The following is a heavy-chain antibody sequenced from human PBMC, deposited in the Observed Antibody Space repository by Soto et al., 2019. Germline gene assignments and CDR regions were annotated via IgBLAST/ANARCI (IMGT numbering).Heavy chain of an antibody. Sequence: GGPLRHSCAAAGFNFGGLARSRVIQNPGKGLEWVSAISGSGGSTYYADSVKGRFTISRDNSKNTLYLQMNSLRAEDTAVYSCAKEGTNQAGADDYWGQGTLLTVSS. CDR3: AKEGTNQAGADDY. V-gene: IGHV3-23*01. J-gene: IGHJ4*02. D-gene: IGHD1-1*01. CDR2: ISGSGGST. CDR1: GFNFGGLA.